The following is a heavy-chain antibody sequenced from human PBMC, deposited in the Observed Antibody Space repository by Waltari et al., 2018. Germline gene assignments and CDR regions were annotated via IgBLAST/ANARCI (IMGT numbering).Heavy chain of an antibody. D-gene: IGHD1-20*01. CDR1: GFTFSSYG. Sequence: QVQLVESGGGVVQPGRSLRLSCAASGFTFSSYGMHWVRQAPGKGVEWVAVLLDDESQKYYADSLKCRFTISRDNSKNTLYLQMNSLRAEDTAVYYCARENNVGSSPADVWGQGTTVTVSS. CDR3: ARENNVGSSPADV. V-gene: IGHV3-33*01. J-gene: IGHJ6*02. CDR2: LLDDESQK.